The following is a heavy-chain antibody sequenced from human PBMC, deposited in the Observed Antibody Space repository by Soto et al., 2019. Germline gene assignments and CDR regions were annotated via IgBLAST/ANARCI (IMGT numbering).Heavy chain of an antibody. Sequence: GGSLRLSCAASGFTFSSYAMHWVRQAPGKGLEWVAVISYDGSNKYYADSVKGRFTISRDNSKNTLYLQMNSLRAEDTAVYYCARGGSTIFGVVTQPVYWGQGTLVTVSS. CDR2: ISYDGSNK. CDR1: GFTFSSYA. J-gene: IGHJ4*02. D-gene: IGHD3-3*01. CDR3: ARGGSTIFGVVTQPVY. V-gene: IGHV3-30-3*01.